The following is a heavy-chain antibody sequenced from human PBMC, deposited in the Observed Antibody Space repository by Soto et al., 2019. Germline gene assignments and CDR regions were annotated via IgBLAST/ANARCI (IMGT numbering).Heavy chain of an antibody. Sequence: GGSLRLSCTVSGLPFNDFGLHWVRQTPGKGLEWVAIISHGGKKKLYADSVKGRFTVSRDNSRNTLYLQMTRLGSADTALYFCAKTATYFDDYHNTGYSSEDYWGRGTMVTVSS. CDR1: GLPFNDFG. V-gene: IGHV3-30*18. CDR2: ISHGGKKK. J-gene: IGHJ4*01. CDR3: AKTATYFDDYHNTGYSSEDY. D-gene: IGHD3-9*01.